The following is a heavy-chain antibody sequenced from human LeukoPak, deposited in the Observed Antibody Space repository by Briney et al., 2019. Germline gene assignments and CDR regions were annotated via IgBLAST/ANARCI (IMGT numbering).Heavy chain of an antibody. J-gene: IGHJ4*02. CDR2: ISSSSSYI. V-gene: IGHV3-21*01. CDR3: AREGSGVAGHFDY. Sequence: GGSLRLSCAASGFTFSSYRMNWVRRAPWKGLEWVSSISSSSSYIYYADSVKGRFTISRDNAKNSLYLQMNSLRAEDTAVYYCAREGSGVAGHFDYWGQGTLVTVSS. CDR1: GFTFSSYR. D-gene: IGHD6-19*01.